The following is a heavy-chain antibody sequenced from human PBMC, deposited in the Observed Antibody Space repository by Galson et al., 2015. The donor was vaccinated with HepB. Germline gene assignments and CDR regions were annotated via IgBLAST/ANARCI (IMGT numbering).Heavy chain of an antibody. CDR2: ISSNGGST. CDR3: VKEARGYSGYDRGGSVYAFDI. V-gene: IGHV3-64D*06. D-gene: IGHD5-12*01. Sequence: SLRLSCAASGFTFSSYAMHWVRQAPGKGLEYVSAISSNGGSTYYADSVKGRFTISRDNSKNTLYLQMSSLRAEDTAVYYCVKEARGYSGYDRGGSVYAFDIWGQGTMVTVSS. J-gene: IGHJ3*02. CDR1: GFTFSSYA.